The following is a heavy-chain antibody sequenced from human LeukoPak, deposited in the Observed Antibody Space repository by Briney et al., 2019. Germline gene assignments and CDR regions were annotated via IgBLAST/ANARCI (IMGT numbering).Heavy chain of an antibody. Sequence: VASVKVSCKASGYTFTGYYIHWVRQAPGQGLEWVGWINPHSGGTNYAQKFQGRVTMTRDTSISTAYMELSSLRSEDTAVYYCARSLIDYGGSYDAFDIWGQGTMVTISS. CDR2: INPHSGGT. V-gene: IGHV1-2*02. CDR3: ARSLIDYGGSYDAFDI. J-gene: IGHJ3*02. CDR1: GYTFTGYY. D-gene: IGHD4-23*01.